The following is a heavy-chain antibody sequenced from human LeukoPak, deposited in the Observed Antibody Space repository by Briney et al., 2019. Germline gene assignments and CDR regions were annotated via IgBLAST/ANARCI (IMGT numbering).Heavy chain of an antibody. V-gene: IGHV4-39*01. CDR1: GVSVTTSGYY. Sequence: PSETLSLTCTVFGVSVTTSGYYGAWIRQPPGRGLEWIGSISYSGITYYKPSLRGRVTISGDTAKNQFSLKLSSVTAADTAVYYCARHNDYASLMDVWGQGTTVTVPS. CDR3: ARHNDYASLMDV. J-gene: IGHJ6*02. D-gene: IGHD2-2*01. CDR2: ISYSGIT.